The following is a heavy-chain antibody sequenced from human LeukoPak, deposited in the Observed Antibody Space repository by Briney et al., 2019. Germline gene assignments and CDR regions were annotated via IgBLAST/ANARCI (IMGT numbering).Heavy chain of an antibody. D-gene: IGHD3-3*02. Sequence: GASVKVSCKASGYTFIDFYIHWVRQAPGQGLEYVGWITPKSGDTYSPQRFQGRVTMTRDASISTAYMELSSLRSDDTAVYFCARVRLADERAWAYWGQGTLVTVSS. CDR1: GYTFIDFY. CDR2: ITPKSGDT. V-gene: IGHV1-2*02. J-gene: IGHJ4*02. CDR3: ARVRLADERAWAY.